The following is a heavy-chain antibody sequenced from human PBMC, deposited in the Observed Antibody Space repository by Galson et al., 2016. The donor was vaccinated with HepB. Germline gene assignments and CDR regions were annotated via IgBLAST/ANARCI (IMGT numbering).Heavy chain of an antibody. CDR1: GFTFSDHY. D-gene: IGHD1-26*01. CDR3: VRGTGATHD. Sequence: SLRLSCAGSGFTFSDHYMGWIRQAPGKGLEWVSYISGPGTTTHYTDSVKGRFTVSRDNAKTPLYLQLNSLRGEDTAVYYCVRGTGATHDGGQGTLVTVSS. V-gene: IGHV3-11*01. CDR2: ISGPGTTT. J-gene: IGHJ4*02.